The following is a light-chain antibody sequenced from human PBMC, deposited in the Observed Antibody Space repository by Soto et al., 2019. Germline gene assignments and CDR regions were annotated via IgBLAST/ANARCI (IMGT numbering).Light chain of an antibody. CDR3: QQLNSYPFA. J-gene: IGKJ4*01. CDR1: QRSSSW. Sequence: DIQMTQSPSTLSGSLGDRVTITCRARQRSSSWLAWYQQKPGKDPKLLIYESSTLKSGVPSRFSGSGSGTDFTLTIRSLQPEDFATYHCQQLNSYPFAFGGGTKVDI. V-gene: IGKV1-5*03. CDR2: ESS.